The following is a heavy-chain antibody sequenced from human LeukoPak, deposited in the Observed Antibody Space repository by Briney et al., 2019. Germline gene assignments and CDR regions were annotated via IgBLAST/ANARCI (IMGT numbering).Heavy chain of an antibody. Sequence: GGSLRLSCGASGFILSDYNMNWVRQAPGKGLEWVSFISISGTYITYADSVKGRFTISRDNAKNSLYLQMNSLRAEDTAVYSCARDLSATARAYDYWGQGTLVTVSS. D-gene: IGHD1-26*01. CDR2: ISISGTYI. CDR3: ARDLSATARAYDY. V-gene: IGHV3-21*01. CDR1: GFILSDYN. J-gene: IGHJ4*02.